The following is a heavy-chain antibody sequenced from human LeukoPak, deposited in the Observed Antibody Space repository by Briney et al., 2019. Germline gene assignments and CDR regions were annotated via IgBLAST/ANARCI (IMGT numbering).Heavy chain of an antibody. CDR3: TTWRRIDYGDYVRDWFDP. J-gene: IGHJ5*02. CDR1: GFTFGDYA. D-gene: IGHD4-17*01. V-gene: IGHV3-49*04. CDR2: IRSKAYGGTT. Sequence: GGSLRLSCTASGFTFGDYAMSWVRQAPGKGLEWVGFIRSKAYGGTTEYAASVKGRFTISRDDSKNTLYLQMNSLKTEDTAVYYCTTWRRIDYGDYVRDWFDPWGQGTLVTVSS.